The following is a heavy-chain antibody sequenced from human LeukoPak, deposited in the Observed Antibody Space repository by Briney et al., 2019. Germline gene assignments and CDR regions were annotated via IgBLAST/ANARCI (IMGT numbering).Heavy chain of an antibody. V-gene: IGHV4-34*01. Sequence: SETLSLTCAVYGGSFSGYYWSWIRQPPGKGLEWIGEINHSGSTNYNPSLKSRVTISLDTSKNQFSLKLRSVTAADTAVYYCDRSAVRPTAFDSWGQGTLVTVSS. CDR2: INHSGST. J-gene: IGHJ4*02. CDR1: GGSFSGYY. CDR3: DRSAVRPTAFDS.